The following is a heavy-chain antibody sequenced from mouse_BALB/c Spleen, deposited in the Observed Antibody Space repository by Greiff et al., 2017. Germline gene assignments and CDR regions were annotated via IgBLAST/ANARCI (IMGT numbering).Heavy chain of an antibody. Sequence: QVQLKQSASELARPGASVKMSCKASGYTFTSYTMHWVKQRPGQGLEWIGYINPSSGYTEYNQKFKDKTTLTADKSSSTAYMQLSSLTSEDSAVYYCAREGDGYYVGYYAMDYWGQGTSVTVSS. CDR2: INPSSGYT. D-gene: IGHD2-3*01. CDR1: GYTFTSYT. CDR3: AREGDGYYVGYYAMDY. V-gene: IGHV1-4*02. J-gene: IGHJ4*01.